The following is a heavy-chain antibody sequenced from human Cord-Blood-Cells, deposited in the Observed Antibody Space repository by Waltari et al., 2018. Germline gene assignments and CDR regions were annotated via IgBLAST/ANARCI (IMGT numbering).Heavy chain of an antibody. Sequence: EVQLVESGGGLVQPGGSPRLSCAASGFTFSSYSMNWVRQAPGKGLEWVSYISSSSTIYYADSVKGRFTISRDNAKNSLYLQMNSLRDEDTAVYYCARGRKGSTVTDYWGQGTLVTVSS. CDR1: GFTFSSYS. J-gene: IGHJ4*02. CDR2: ISSSSTI. CDR3: ARGRKGSTVTDY. D-gene: IGHD4-17*01. V-gene: IGHV3-48*02.